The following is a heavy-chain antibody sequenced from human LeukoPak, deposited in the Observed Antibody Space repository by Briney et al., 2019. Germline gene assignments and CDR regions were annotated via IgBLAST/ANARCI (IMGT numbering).Heavy chain of an antibody. J-gene: IGHJ6*02. CDR3: ARERWHCRVNCYSVYYYALDV. D-gene: IGHD2-15*01. CDR1: GYTFTNYA. Sequence: ASVNVSCKGSGYTFTNYAVHWVRQAPGQRLEWLGWINPGNGDTKYSQNFQGRVTVTSDTSAATAYVELNSLTSEDTAVYYCARERWHCRVNCYSVYYYALDVWGQGTTVTVSS. V-gene: IGHV1-3*01. CDR2: INPGNGDT.